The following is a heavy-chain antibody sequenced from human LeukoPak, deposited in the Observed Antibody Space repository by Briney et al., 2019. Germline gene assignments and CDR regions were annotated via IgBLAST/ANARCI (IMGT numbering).Heavy chain of an antibody. CDR3: ARGFRRYCSGGSCYFNWFDP. V-gene: IGHV4-34*01. CDR2: INHSGST. J-gene: IGHJ5*02. CDR1: GFTFSSYA. D-gene: IGHD2-15*01. Sequence: LRLSCAASGFTFSSYAMHWVRQAPGKGLEWIGEINHSGSTNYNPSLKSRVTISVDTSKNQFSLKLSSVTAADTAVYYCARGFRRYCSGGSCYFNWFDPWGQGTLVTVSS.